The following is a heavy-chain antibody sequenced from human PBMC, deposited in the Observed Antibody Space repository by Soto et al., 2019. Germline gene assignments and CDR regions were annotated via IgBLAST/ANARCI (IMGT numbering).Heavy chain of an antibody. J-gene: IGHJ3*02. D-gene: IGHD3-22*01. CDR1: GGSISSSSYY. CDR2: IYYSGST. CDR3: ARRISDREYYDSSGYYGAFDI. Sequence: SETLSLTCTVSGGSISSSSYYWGWIRQPPGKGLEWIGSIYYSGSTYYNPSLKSRVTISVDTSKNQFSLKLSSVTAADTAVYYCARRISDREYYDSSGYYGAFDIWGQGIMVTVSS. V-gene: IGHV4-39*01.